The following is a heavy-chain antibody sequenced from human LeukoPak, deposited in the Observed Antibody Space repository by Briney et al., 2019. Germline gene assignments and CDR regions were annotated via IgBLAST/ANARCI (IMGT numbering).Heavy chain of an antibody. CDR3: ARIGSYGSGSYAFDM. J-gene: IGHJ3*02. CDR1: GFTFSSYW. Sequence: GGSLRLSCAASGFTFSSYWMSWVRQAPRKGMGWVANIKQDGSEKYYADSVKGRFTISRDNAKNSLYLQMNSLRAEDTAVYYCARIGSYGSGSYAFDMWGQGTMVTVSS. V-gene: IGHV3-7*04. D-gene: IGHD3-10*01. CDR2: IKQDGSEK.